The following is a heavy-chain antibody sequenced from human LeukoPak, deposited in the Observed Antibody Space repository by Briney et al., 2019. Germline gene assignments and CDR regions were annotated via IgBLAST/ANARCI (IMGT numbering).Heavy chain of an antibody. J-gene: IGHJ4*02. V-gene: IGHV4-4*07. CDR1: GGSVSSNY. CDR3: ANSISMDFEY. D-gene: IGHD2/OR15-2a*01. Sequence: SETLSLTCTVSGGSVSSNYWNWIRQPAGKGLEWIGRIYNGGSTNYNPSLESRVTISIDRSKNQFSLKLTSVTAADTAVYHCANSISMDFEYWGQGTLVTVSS. CDR2: IYNGGST.